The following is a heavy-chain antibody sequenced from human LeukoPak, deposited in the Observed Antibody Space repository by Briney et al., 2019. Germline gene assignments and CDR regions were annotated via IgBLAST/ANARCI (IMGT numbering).Heavy chain of an antibody. CDR3: ARLWSYYDNNGFFEDY. D-gene: IGHD3-22*01. V-gene: IGHV1-69*13. CDR2: IIPIFGTA. Sequence: ASVKVSCKASGGTFSSYAISWVRQAPGQGLEWMGGIIPIFGTANYAQKFQGRVTVTADESTSTFDMELSSLKSEDTAVYYCARLWSYYDNNGFFEDYWGQGTLVTVSS. J-gene: IGHJ4*02. CDR1: GGTFSSYA.